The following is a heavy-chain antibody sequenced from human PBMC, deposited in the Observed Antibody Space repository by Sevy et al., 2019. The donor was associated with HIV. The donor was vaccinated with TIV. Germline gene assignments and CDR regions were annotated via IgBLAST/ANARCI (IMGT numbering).Heavy chain of an antibody. Sequence: GGCLRLSCAASGFTFSSYAMHWVRQAPGKGLEWVAVISYDGSNKYYADSVKGRFTISRDNSKNTLYLQMNSLRAEDTAVYYCARGHLAGKSYYFDYWGQGTLVTVSS. CDR3: ARGHLAGKSYYFDY. CDR2: ISYDGSNK. D-gene: IGHD6-19*01. J-gene: IGHJ4*02. V-gene: IGHV3-30-3*01. CDR1: GFTFSSYA.